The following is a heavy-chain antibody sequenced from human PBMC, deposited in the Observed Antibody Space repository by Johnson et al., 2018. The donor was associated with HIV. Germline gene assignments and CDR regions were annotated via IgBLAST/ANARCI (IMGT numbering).Heavy chain of an antibody. CDR2: ISYDGSNK. J-gene: IGHJ3*02. CDR3: ARDRIVGADYDAFDI. CDR1: GFTFSNHA. Sequence: QVHLVESGGGVVQPGRSLRLSCAASGFTFSNHALHWVRQAPGKGLEWVASISYDGSNKYYADSVKGRFTISRDNSKNTLYLQMNSLRAEDTAVYHCARDRIVGADYDAFDIWGQGTMVTVSS. V-gene: IGHV3-30*04. D-gene: IGHD1-26*01.